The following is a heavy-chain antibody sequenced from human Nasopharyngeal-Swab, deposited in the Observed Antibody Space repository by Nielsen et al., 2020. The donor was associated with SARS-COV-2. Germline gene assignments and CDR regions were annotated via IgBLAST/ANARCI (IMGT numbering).Heavy chain of an antibody. CDR1: GFTFSNAW. CDR2: IKSKTDGGTT. J-gene: IGHJ4*02. D-gene: IGHD6-13*01. Sequence: GESLKISWAASGFTFSNAWMSWVRQAPGKGLEWVGRIKSKTDGGTTDYAAPVKGRFTISRDDSKNTLYLQMNSLKTEDTAVYYCTTVVAIAAGRDYWGQGTLVTVSS. CDR3: TTVVAIAAGRDY. V-gene: IGHV3-15*01.